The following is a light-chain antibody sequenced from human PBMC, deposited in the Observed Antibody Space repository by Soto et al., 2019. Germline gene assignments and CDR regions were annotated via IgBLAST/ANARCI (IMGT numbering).Light chain of an antibody. CDR2: GAS. Sequence: EIVMTQSPATLSVSPGERATLSCRASQSVSRNLAWYQQKPGQAPRLLIYGASTRATGIPARFSGSGSGTEFTLTISSLQSEDFAVYYCQHYNNWPPITFGQGTRLEMK. J-gene: IGKJ5*01. CDR3: QHYNNWPPIT. V-gene: IGKV3-15*01. CDR1: QSVSRN.